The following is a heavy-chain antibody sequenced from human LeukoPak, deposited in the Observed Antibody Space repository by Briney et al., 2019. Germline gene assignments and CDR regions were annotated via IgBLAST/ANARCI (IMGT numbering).Heavy chain of an antibody. V-gene: IGHV3-23*01. J-gene: IGHJ4*02. D-gene: IGHD2-2*01. CDR1: GFTFSSYA. CDR3: AGQLQEGFDY. CDR2: ISGSGAYT. Sequence: PGGSLRLSCAASGFTFSSYAMSWVRQAPGKGLEWVSGISGSGAYTYYADSVKGRFTISRDNSKNSLYLQMNSLRAEDTAVYYCAGQLQEGFDYWGQGTLVTVSS.